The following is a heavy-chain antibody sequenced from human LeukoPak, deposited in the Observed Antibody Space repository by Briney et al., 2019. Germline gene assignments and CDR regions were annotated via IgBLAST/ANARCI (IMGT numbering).Heavy chain of an antibody. CDR1: GGTFSSYA. D-gene: IGHD3-22*01. J-gene: IGHJ4*02. Sequence: SGKVSCKASGGTFSSYAISWVRQAPGQGLEWMGGIIPIFGTANYAQKFQGRVTITTDESTSTAYMELSSLRSEDTAVYYCGGAFFDSSGLFDYWGQGTLVTVSS. CDR3: GGAFFDSSGLFDY. V-gene: IGHV1-69*05. CDR2: IIPIFGTA.